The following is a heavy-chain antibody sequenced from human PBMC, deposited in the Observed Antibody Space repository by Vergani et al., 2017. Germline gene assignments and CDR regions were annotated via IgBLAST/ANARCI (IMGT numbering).Heavy chain of an antibody. CDR3: ARGITVVRGASGY. Sequence: QVQLVQSGAEVKKPGSSVKVSCKASGATFRSNTISWVRQATGQGLEWMGWMNPNSGNTGYAQKFQGRVTITRNTSISTAYMELSSLRSDDTAVYYCARGITVVRGASGYWGQGTLVTVSS. CDR1: GATFRSNT. J-gene: IGHJ4*02. CDR2: MNPNSGNT. D-gene: IGHD3-10*01. V-gene: IGHV1-8*03.